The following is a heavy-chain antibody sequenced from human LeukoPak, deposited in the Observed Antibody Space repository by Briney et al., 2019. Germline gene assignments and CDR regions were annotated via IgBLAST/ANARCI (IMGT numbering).Heavy chain of an antibody. J-gene: IGHJ6*02. V-gene: IGHV3-74*03. CDR3: ARDSTYTMDL. CDR2: IRSYADGSGT. Sequence: GGSLRLSCEASVFSLNFNRYSMHWVRQSPGKGLVWVPCIRSYADGSGTTYADSVKGRFTISRDDARNTVYLQINSLRAEDTAVYYCARDSTYTMDLWGRGTTVTVSS. D-gene: IGHD2/OR15-2a*01. CDR1: VFSLNFNRYS.